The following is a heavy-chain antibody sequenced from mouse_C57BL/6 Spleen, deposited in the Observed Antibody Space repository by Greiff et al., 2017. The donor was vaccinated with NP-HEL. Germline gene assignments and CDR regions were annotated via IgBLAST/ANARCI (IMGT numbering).Heavy chain of an antibody. CDR2: IHPNSGST. CDR3: ARLYYYGSSSPYAMDY. J-gene: IGHJ4*01. Sequence: QVQLQQPGAELVKPGASVQLSCKASGYTFTSYWMHWVKQRPGQGLEWIGMIHPNSGSTNYNEKFKSKATLTVDKSSSTAYMQLSSLTSEDSAVYYCARLYYYGSSSPYAMDYWGQGTSVTVSS. CDR1: GYTFTSYW. V-gene: IGHV1-64*01. D-gene: IGHD1-1*01.